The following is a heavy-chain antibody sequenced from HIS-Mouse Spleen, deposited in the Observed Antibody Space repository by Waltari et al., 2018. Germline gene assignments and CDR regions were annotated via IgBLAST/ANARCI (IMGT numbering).Heavy chain of an antibody. CDR3: ARAPIRGYWYFDL. CDR2: IYYSGST. Sequence: AQLQESGPGLVKPSQTLSLTRPVSGGPISSWGYYWSVIRQHPGTGLECIGYIYYSGSTYYNPSLKSRVTISVDTSKNQFSLKLSSVTAADTAVYYCARAPIRGYWYFDLWGRGTLVTVSS. J-gene: IGHJ2*01. V-gene: IGHV4-31*03. D-gene: IGHD3-16*01. CDR1: GGPISSWGYY.